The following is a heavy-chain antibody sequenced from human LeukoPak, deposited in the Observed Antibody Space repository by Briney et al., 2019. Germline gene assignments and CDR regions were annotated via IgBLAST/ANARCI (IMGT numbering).Heavy chain of an antibody. Sequence: ASVKVSCKASGYTFSNYFMNWVRQAPGQGLEWMGWINTNTENPTYAQGFTGRFVFSLDTSVSMAYLQISSLKAEDTAVYYCARLGTPTFYYYMDVWGKGTTVTVSS. D-gene: IGHD1-14*01. J-gene: IGHJ6*03. V-gene: IGHV7-4-1*04. CDR3: ARLGTPTFYYYMDV. CDR1: GYTFSNYF. CDR2: INTNTENP.